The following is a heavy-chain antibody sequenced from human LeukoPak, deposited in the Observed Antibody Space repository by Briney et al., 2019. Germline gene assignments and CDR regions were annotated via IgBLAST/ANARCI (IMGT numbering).Heavy chain of an antibody. CDR2: VYYSGST. V-gene: IGHV4-59*01. CDR1: GGSISSYY. CDR3: ARERRDGYKVYFDY. J-gene: IGHJ4*02. D-gene: IGHD5-24*01. Sequence: SGTLSLTCTVSGGSISSYYWSSIRQPPGKRLEWIGYVYYSGSTNYNPSLKSRVTISVDTSKNQFSLRLSSVTAADTAVYYCARERRDGYKVYFDYWGQGTLVTVSS.